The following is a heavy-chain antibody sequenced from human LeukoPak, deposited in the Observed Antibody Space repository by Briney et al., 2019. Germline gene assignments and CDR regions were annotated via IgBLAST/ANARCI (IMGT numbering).Heavy chain of an antibody. CDR3: ARVMGL. CDR2: INHSGST. V-gene: IGHV4-34*01. Sequence: SETLSLTCAVYGGSLSGYYWSWIRQPPGKGLEWIGEINHSGSTNYNPSLKSRVTISVDTSKNQFSLKLSSVTAADTAVYYCARVMGLWGQGTLVTVSS. J-gene: IGHJ4*02. D-gene: IGHD2-8*01. CDR1: GGSLSGYY.